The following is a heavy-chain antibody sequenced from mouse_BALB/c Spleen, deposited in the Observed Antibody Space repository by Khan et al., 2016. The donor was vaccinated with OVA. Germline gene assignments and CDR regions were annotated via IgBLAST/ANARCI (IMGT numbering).Heavy chain of an antibody. J-gene: IGHJ4*01. Sequence: LVESGPELKKPGETVRISCKASGYTFTTAGIQWVQKMPGKGLKWIGWINTHSGVPKYAEDFKGRFAFSLEISVNTAYLQITNLKNEDTATDYCARRGAAYYRNDWDAVEYWGQGTSVTVTS. CDR2: INTHSGVP. D-gene: IGHD2-14*01. CDR1: GYTFTTAG. V-gene: IGHV9-4*02. CDR3: ARRGAAYYRNDWDAVEY.